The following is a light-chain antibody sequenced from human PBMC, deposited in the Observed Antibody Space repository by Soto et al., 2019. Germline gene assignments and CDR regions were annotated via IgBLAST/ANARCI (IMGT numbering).Light chain of an antibody. Sequence: DIEMTQSPSTLSASVGDSVSITCRASQNVNGWLAWYQQTKGKAPKLLLYRSSTLAGGVPSRFTGSGSGTEFTLTISRLQPDDFSTYYCQQYNTYSTTFGQGTKVDIK. V-gene: IGKV1-5*03. CDR1: QNVNGW. CDR2: RSS. CDR3: QQYNTYSTT. J-gene: IGKJ1*01.